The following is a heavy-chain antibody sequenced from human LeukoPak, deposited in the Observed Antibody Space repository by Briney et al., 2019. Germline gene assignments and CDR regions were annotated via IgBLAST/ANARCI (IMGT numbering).Heavy chain of an antibody. CDR3: ARDTMVRGVMSY. D-gene: IGHD3-10*01. J-gene: IGHJ4*02. CDR1: GGTFSSYA. V-gene: IGHV1-69*04. Sequence: ASVKVSCKASGGTFSSYAINWVRQAPGQGLEWMGRIIPILGIANYAQKFQGRVTITADKSTSTAYMELSSLRSEDTAVYYCARDTMVRGVMSYWGQGTLVTVSS. CDR2: IIPILGIA.